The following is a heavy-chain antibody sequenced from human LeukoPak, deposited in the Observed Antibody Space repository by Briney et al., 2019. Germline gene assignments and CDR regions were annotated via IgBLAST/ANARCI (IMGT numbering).Heavy chain of an antibody. CDR2: IKEDGSEK. CDR3: ARDILWI. J-gene: IGHJ4*02. V-gene: IGHV3-7*01. CDR1: GFSITRDW. D-gene: IGHD5-12*01. Sequence: GGSLRLSCVASGFSITRDWMTWVRQAPGKGLEWVANIKEDGSEKYYVDSVKGRFAISRDNAKNSLYLQMDSLRAEDTALYYCARDILWIGGQGTLVTVSS.